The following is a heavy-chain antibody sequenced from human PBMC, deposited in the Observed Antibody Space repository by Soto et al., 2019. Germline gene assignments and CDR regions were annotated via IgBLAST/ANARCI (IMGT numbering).Heavy chain of an antibody. V-gene: IGHV4-39*01. J-gene: IGHJ4*02. CDR3: ARLEGLATISYYFDF. D-gene: IGHD3-9*01. Sequence: QLQLQESGPGLVKPSEALSLTCSVSGGSISSSSYYWGWIRQPPGKGLEWIGSIYYSGSTYYNTSLKSRVTISIDKYKNQSSLKLSSLTAADTAVYYCARLEGLATISYYFDFWGQGTLVTVSS. CDR1: GGSISSSSYY. CDR2: IYYSGST.